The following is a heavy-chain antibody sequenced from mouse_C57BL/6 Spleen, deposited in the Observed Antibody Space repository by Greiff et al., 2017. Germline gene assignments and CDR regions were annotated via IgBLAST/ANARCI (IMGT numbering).Heavy chain of an antibody. CDR2: ISSGSSTI. Sequence: EVMLVESGGGLVKPSGSLSLSCAVSGFSFSDYGMHWVRQAPEKGLEWVAYISSGSSTIYYAATVKGRFTISRDNAKNTLFLQMTSLRSEDTAMYYCARPATGVWGTGTTVTVSS. CDR1: GFSFSDYG. CDR3: ARPATGV. V-gene: IGHV5-17*01. D-gene: IGHD1-2*01. J-gene: IGHJ1*03.